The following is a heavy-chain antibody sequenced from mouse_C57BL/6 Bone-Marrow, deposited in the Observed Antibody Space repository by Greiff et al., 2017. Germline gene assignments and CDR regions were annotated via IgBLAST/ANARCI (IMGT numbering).Heavy chain of an antibody. Sequence: EVQVVESGGGLVQPGGSLKLSCAASGFTFSDYGMAWVRQAPRKGPEWVAFISYLAYSIYSADTVTGRFTISRENAKNTLYLEMSSLRSEDTAMYDCARHGYYSNYGFADWGQGTLVTVSA. CDR2: ISYLAYSI. J-gene: IGHJ3*01. CDR1: GFTFSDYG. CDR3: ARHGYYSNYGFAD. D-gene: IGHD2-5*01. V-gene: IGHV5-15*01.